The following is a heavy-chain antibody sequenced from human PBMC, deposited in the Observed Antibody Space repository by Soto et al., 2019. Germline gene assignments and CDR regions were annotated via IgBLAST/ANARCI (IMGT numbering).Heavy chain of an antibody. J-gene: IGHJ4*02. V-gene: IGHV1-69*02. CDR3: ARKGQLVPQFAY. CDR2: IIPILGIA. Sequence: APGQGLEWMGRIIPILGIANYAQKFQGRVTITADKSTSTAYMELSSLRSEDTAVYYCARKGQLVPQFAYWGQGTLVTVSS. D-gene: IGHD6-6*01.